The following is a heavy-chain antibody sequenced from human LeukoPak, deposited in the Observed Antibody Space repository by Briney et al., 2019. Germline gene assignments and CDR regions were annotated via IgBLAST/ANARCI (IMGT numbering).Heavy chain of an antibody. J-gene: IGHJ6*03. Sequence: GGSLRLSCAASGFTFSSYGMHWARQAPGKGLEWVAFIRYDGSNKYYADSVKGRFTISRDNSKNTLYLQMNSLRAEDTAVYYCAKDITPKAAIMAVWGYYMDLWAKGTTVTVSS. V-gene: IGHV3-30*02. D-gene: IGHD2-2*02. CDR1: GFTFSSYG. CDR3: AKDITPKAAIMAVWGYYMDL. CDR2: IRYDGSNK.